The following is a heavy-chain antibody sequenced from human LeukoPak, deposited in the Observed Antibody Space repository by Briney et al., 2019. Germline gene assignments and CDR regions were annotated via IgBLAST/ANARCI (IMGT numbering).Heavy chain of an antibody. Sequence: GGSLRLSCAASGFTFSSYWMHWVRQAPGKGLVWVSRINSDGSSTYYADSVKGRFTISRDNSKNTLYLQMNSLRAEDTAVYYCAGGYCSGGSCYPGLFYWGQGTLVTVSS. CDR3: AGGYCSGGSCYPGLFY. CDR2: INSDGSST. J-gene: IGHJ4*02. D-gene: IGHD2-15*01. V-gene: IGHV3-74*01. CDR1: GFTFSSYW.